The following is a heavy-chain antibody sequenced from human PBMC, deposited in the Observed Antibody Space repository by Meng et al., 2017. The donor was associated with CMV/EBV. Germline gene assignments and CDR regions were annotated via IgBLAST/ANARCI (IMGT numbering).Heavy chain of an antibody. J-gene: IGHJ4*02. CDR3: AKDGKFFHLHD. CDR1: GFTFGSSA. CDR2: IVNDGNNI. D-gene: IGHD1-14*01. Sequence: GESLKISCSASGFTFGSSAMYWVRQAPGKGLEWVSFIVNDGNNIHYSDSVRGRFAISRDNSKNMLYLQMNSLRVEDTAIYYCAKDGKFFHLHDWGPGTLVTVSS. V-gene: IGHV3-30*02.